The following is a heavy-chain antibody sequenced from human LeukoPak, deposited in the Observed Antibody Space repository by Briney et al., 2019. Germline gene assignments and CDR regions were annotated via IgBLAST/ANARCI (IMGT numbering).Heavy chain of an antibody. CDR3: ASGPYLSSPDS. D-gene: IGHD6-6*01. J-gene: IGHJ4*02. CDR2: MHPNSGGT. V-gene: IGHV1-2*02. CDR1: GYTFTDYY. Sequence: ASVKVSCKSSGYTFTDYYIHWVRQAPGQGLEWMGWMHPNSGGTNYAQKFQGRLTMTRDTSISTAYMEVSRLTADDTAVYYCASGPYLSSPDSWGQGTLVTVSS.